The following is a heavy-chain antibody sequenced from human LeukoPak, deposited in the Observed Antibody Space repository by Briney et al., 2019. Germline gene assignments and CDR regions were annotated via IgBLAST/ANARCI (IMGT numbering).Heavy chain of an antibody. J-gene: IGHJ4*02. V-gene: IGHV4-59*01. Sequence: SETLSLTYTVSGGSISSSYWSWMRQPPGKGLEWIGYLYYTGSTNYNPSLKSRVTISVDRSKNQFSLKLSSVTAADTAIYYCARGPGRVGGDNWGQGTLVTVSS. CDR1: GGSISSSY. D-gene: IGHD3-16*01. CDR2: LYYTGST. CDR3: ARGPGRVGGDN.